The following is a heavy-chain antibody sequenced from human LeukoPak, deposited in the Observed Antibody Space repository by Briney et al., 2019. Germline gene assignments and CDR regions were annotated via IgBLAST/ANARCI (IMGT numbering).Heavy chain of an antibody. CDR1: GYTFTSYD. CDR2: ISACSGNT. J-gene: IGHJ4*02. Sequence: GASVKVSCKASGYTFTSYDIKWVRQATGQGLEWIGWISACSGNTDYAQKLQGRVTMTTDTSTSTAYMELRSLRSDDTAVYYCARCRAYYKNHDYHDTGFDYWGQGTMVTVSS. V-gene: IGHV1-18*01. D-gene: IGHD3-16*01. CDR3: ARCRAYYKNHDYHDTGFDY.